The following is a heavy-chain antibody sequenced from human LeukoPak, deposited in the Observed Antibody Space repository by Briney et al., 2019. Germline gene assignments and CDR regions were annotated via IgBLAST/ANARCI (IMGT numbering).Heavy chain of an antibody. D-gene: IGHD4-23*01. V-gene: IGHV3-64*04. CDR3: ARDSPAVADAFDI. CDR1: GFTFSSYA. Sequence: PGGSLRLSCSASGFTFSSYAMHWVRQAPGKGLEYVSAISSNGGSTYYADSVKGRFTISRDNSKNTLYLQMNSLRAEDTAVYYCARDSPAVADAFDIWGQGTMVTVSS. CDR2: ISSNGGST. J-gene: IGHJ3*02.